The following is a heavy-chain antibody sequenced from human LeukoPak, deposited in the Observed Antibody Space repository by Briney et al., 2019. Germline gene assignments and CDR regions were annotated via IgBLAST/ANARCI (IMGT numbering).Heavy chain of an antibody. D-gene: IGHD3-3*01. V-gene: IGHV3-13*01. Sequence: QSGGSLRLSCAASGFTFRSYDMHWVRQATGKGLEWVSAIGTAGDTYYPGSVKGRFTISRENAKNSLYLQMNSLRAGDTAVYYCARAVRFLEWLYYDYWGQGTLVTVSS. CDR3: ARAVRFLEWLYYDY. CDR1: GFTFRSYD. J-gene: IGHJ4*02. CDR2: IGTAGDT.